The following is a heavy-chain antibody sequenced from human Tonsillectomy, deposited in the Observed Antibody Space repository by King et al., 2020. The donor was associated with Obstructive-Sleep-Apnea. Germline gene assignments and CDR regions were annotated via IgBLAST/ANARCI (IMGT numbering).Heavy chain of an antibody. J-gene: IGHJ6*02. D-gene: IGHD6-19*01. CDR1: GFNFNSYA. CDR3: ASECSSGCYGSGYHYYGMDV. V-gene: IGHV3-30-3*01. CDR2: IAYDGANK. Sequence: VQLVESGGGLVQPGRSLRLSCAVSGFNFNSYAMHWVRQAPGKGLEWVAIIAYDGANKYYADSVKGRFTISRDNSKNTLYLQMSSLRPDDTAVYYCASECSSGCYGSGYHYYGMDVWGQGTTVTVSS.